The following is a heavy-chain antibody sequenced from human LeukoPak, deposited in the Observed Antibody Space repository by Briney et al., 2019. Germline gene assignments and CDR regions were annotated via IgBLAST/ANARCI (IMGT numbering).Heavy chain of an antibody. V-gene: IGHV3-7*01. CDR2: IKQDGSEK. Sequence: GGSLRLXCAASGFTFSNYYMTWVRQAPGEGLEWVANIKQDGSEKYYVDSVRGRFTISRDNAKNSLYLQMNSLRAEDTAMYYCARYLWDIVVVPSDYMDVWGKGTTVTVSS. J-gene: IGHJ6*03. CDR1: GFTFSNYY. D-gene: IGHD2-2*01. CDR3: ARYLWDIVVVPSDYMDV.